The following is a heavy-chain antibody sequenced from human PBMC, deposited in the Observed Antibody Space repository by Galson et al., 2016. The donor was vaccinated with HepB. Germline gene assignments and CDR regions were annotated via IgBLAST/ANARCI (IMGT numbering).Heavy chain of an antibody. Sequence: SLRLSCAASGFTFSIYDMHWVRQAPGSGLEWVSVIGTAGNTYYAASVKGRVTISREDAKNSLFLQMNSLTVGDTAVYYRARDGGYSGYDAYGLDVWGKGTTVTVSS. V-gene: IGHV3-13*01. CDR2: IGTAGNT. J-gene: IGHJ6*04. CDR3: ARDGGYSGYDAYGLDV. D-gene: IGHD5-12*01. CDR1: GFTFSIYD.